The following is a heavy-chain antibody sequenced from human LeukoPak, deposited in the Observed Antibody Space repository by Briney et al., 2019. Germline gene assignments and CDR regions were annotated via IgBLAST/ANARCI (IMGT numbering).Heavy chain of an antibody. CDR3: ASICGGDCHMG. CDR1: GGSINNGGYY. V-gene: IGHV4-31*03. CDR2: IYYSGSS. D-gene: IGHD2-21*02. J-gene: IGHJ4*02. Sequence: PSETLSPTCTVSGGSINNGGYYWSWIRQHPGKGLEWIGYIYYSGSSYYNPSLRSRVTISVDTSKNQFSLKLSSVTAADTAVYYCASICGGDCHMGWGQGTLVTVSS.